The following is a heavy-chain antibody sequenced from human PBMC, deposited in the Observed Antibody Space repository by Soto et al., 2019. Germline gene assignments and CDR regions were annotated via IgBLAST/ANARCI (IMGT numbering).Heavy chain of an antibody. D-gene: IGHD2-15*01. J-gene: IGHJ6*03. CDR2: IYYSGST. V-gene: IGHV4-59*02. Sequence: PSETLSHTCTVSGRSVSSFYWSRIRQPPGQGLEWIGYIYYSGSTNYNPSLKSRVTISVDTSKNQFSLKLNSVTAADTAVYYCARDRCSGGNCFLSHNYTMDVWGKGTTVT. CDR1: GRSVSSFY. CDR3: ARDRCSGGNCFLSHNYTMDV.